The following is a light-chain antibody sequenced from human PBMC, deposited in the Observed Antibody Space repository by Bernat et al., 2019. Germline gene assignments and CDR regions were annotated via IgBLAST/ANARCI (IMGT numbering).Light chain of an antibody. J-gene: IGKJ2*01. CDR3: QQSYSTPRYT. Sequence: DIQMTQSPSSLSASVGDRVNITCRASQSISSYLNWYQQKPGKAPKLLIYAASSLQSGVPSRFSGSGSGTDFTLTISSLQPEDFATYYCQQSYSTPRYTFSQGTKLEIK. CDR2: AAS. V-gene: IGKV1-39*01. CDR1: QSISSY.